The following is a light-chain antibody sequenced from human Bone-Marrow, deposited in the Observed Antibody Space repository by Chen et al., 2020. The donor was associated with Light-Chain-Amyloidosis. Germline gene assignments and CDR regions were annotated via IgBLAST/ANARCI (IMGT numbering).Light chain of an antibody. CDR3: QSYQGSSQGV. CDR2: EDD. CDR1: SGSIAANY. Sequence: NFMLTQPHSVSESPGKTVIISCTRSSGSIAANYVPWYQQRPGSFPPTVIYEDDQRPSGVPDRFSGAIDRSSNSASLTISGLKTEDEADYYCQSYQGSSQGVFGGGTKLTVL. J-gene: IGLJ3*02. V-gene: IGLV6-57*01.